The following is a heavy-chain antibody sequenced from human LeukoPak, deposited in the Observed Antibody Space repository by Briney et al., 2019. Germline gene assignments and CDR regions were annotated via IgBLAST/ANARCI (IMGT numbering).Heavy chain of an antibody. V-gene: IGHV5-51*01. D-gene: IGHD3-22*01. CDR2: SYPGDSDT. CDR1: GYSFARYW. J-gene: IGHJ3*02. CDR3: ARLRDSSGYYYVDAFDI. Sequence: GASLKFSCRASGYSFARYWIGGVRQMPGKGLEWMGISYPGDSDTRYSPSFQAQDTISADKSISTAYLQWSSLKASHTAMYYCARLRDSSGYYYVDAFDIWGQGTMVTVSS.